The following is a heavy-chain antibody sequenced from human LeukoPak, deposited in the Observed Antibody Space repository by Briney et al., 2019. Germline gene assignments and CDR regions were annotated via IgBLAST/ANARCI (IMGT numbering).Heavy chain of an antibody. D-gene: IGHD1-7*01. V-gene: IGHV3-23*01. CDR1: GFTFSSYA. CDR2: ISGSGGST. J-gene: IGHJ6*03. CDR3: AKDSESYITGTKGYYYYMDV. Sequence: GGSLRLSCAASGFTFSSYAMSWVRQAPGKGLEWVSVISGSGGSTYYADSVKGRFTISRDNSKNTVYLQMNSLRAEDTAVYYCAKDSESYITGTKGYYYYMDVWGKGTTVTVSS.